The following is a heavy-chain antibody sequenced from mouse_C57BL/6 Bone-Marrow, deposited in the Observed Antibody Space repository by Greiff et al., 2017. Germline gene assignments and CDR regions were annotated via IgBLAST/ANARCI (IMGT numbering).Heavy chain of an antibody. CDR2: IYPRSGNT. D-gene: IGHD1-1*01. CDR1: GYTFTSYG. J-gene: IGHJ4*01. V-gene: IGHV1-81*01. Sequence: VHLVESGAELARPGASVKLSCKASGYTFTSYGISWVKQRTGQGLEWIGEIYPRSGNTYYNEKFKGKATLTADKSSSTAYMELRSLTSEDSAVYCCAREGDYYYGSSHYAMDYWGQGTSVTVSS. CDR3: AREGDYYYGSSHYAMDY.